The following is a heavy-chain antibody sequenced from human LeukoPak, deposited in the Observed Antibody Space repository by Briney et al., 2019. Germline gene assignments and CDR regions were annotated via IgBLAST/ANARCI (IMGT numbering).Heavy chain of an antibody. V-gene: IGHV4-4*07. D-gene: IGHD3-16*01. CDR3: ARGRYGWLPFDY. CDR1: GGSISSYY. Sequence: SETLSLTCTVSGGSISSYYWSWIRQPAGKGLEWIGRIYTSGSTNYNPSLKSRVTISVDTSTNQFTLKLTSVTAADTAVYYCARGRYGWLPFDYWGQGTLVTVSS. J-gene: IGHJ4*02. CDR2: IYTSGST.